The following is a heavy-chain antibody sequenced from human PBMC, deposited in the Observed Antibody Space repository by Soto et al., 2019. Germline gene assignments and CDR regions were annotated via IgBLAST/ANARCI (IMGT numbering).Heavy chain of an antibody. V-gene: IGHV4-59*08. J-gene: IGHJ6*02. D-gene: IGHD3-10*01. CDR3: VRQGFGNLHALVDV. CDR2: IDDGGST. CDR1: GVSSGNYK. Sequence: QVQLQESGPGLVNPSETLTLTCTVSGVSSGNYKWSWIRQSPGQELEWIGYIDDGGSTSYNPSLKSRVTMSVDTSTRQFSLNLRSVTAADTAVYYCVRQGFGNLHALVDVWGQGTSVTVSS.